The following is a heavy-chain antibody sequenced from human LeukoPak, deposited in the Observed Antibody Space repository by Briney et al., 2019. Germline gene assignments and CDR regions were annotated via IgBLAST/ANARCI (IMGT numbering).Heavy chain of an antibody. CDR3: ARGGGLDV. D-gene: IGHD3-16*01. V-gene: IGHV3-30-3*01. CDR1: GFTFSSYA. CDR2: ISYDGSNE. J-gene: IGHJ6*02. Sequence: GGSLRLSCAASGFTFSSYAMHWVRQAPGKGLEWVAVISYDGSNEYYADSVKGRLTISRDNAKNSLYLQMSNLRAEDTAVYFCARGGGLDVWGQGATVTVSS.